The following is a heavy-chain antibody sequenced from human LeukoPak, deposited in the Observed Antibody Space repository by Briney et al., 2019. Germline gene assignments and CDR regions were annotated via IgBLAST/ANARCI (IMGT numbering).Heavy chain of an antibody. D-gene: IGHD2-15*01. CDR1: GGSFSGYY. CDR3: ARGRGVVVAARLRSIYYFDY. V-gene: IGHV4-34*01. Sequence: PSETLSLTCAVYGGSFSGYYWSWIRQPPGKGLEWIGEINHSGSTNYNPSLKSRVTISVDTSKNQFSLKLSSVTAADTAVYYCARGRGVVVAARLRSIYYFDYWGQGTLVTVSS. J-gene: IGHJ4*02. CDR2: INHSGST.